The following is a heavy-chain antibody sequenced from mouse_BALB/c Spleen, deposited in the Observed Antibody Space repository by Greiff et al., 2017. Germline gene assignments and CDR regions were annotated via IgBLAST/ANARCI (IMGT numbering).Heavy chain of an antibody. CDR3: ARDNGDEFAY. J-gene: IGHJ3*01. Sequence: VQLQQSGAELMKPGASVKISCKATGYTFSSYWIEWVKQRPGHGLEWIGEILPGSGSTKYNEKFKGKATFTADTSSNTAYMQLSSLTSEDSAVYYCARDNGDEFAYWGQGTLVTVSA. V-gene: IGHV1-9*01. CDR2: ILPGSGST. CDR1: GYTFSSYW. D-gene: IGHD1-2*01.